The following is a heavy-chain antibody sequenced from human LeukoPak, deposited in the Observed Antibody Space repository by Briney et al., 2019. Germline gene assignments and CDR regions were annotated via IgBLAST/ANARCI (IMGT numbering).Heavy chain of an antibody. CDR1: GNYW. CDR2: INSDGSWT. D-gene: IGHD6-6*01. V-gene: IGHV3-74*01. Sequence: PXGSLRLSCTASGNYWMHWVRQAPGKGLVWVSHINSDGSWTNYADSVKGRFTISRDNAKNTLYLQMNSLRAEDTAVYYCARTGIAARPTVWFDPWGQGTLVTVSS. CDR3: ARTGIAARPTVWFDP. J-gene: IGHJ5*02.